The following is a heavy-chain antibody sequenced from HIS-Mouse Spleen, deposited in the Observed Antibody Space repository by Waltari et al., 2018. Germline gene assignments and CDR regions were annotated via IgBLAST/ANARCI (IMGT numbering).Heavy chain of an antibody. V-gene: IGHV1-2*02. CDR3: ARVYSSSWRGFDY. CDR2: INPNSGGT. D-gene: IGHD6-6*01. Sequence: QVQLVQSGAEVKKPGASVKVSCKASGYTFTGYYMHWVRQAPGQGLEWMGWINPNSGGTNYAQNFQGRCTMTRDTSISTAYMELSRLRSDDTAVYYCARVYSSSWRGFDYWGQGTLVTVSS. J-gene: IGHJ4*02. CDR1: GYTFTGYY.